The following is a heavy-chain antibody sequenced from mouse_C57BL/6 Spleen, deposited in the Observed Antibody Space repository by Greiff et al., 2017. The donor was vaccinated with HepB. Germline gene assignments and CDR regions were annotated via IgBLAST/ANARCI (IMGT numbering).Heavy chain of an antibody. CDR2: IDPEDGET. Sequence: VQLKESGAELVKPGASVKLSCTASGFNIKDYYMHWVKQRTEQGLEWIGRIDPEDGETKYAPKFQGKATITADKSSNTAYLQLSSLTSEDTAVYYCARGITTVVPYFDYWGQGTTLTVSS. CDR1: GFNIKDYY. V-gene: IGHV14-2*01. CDR3: ARGITTVVPYFDY. D-gene: IGHD1-1*01. J-gene: IGHJ2*01.